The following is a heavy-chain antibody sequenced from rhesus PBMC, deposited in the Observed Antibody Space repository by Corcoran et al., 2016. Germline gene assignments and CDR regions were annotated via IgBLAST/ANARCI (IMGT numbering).Heavy chain of an antibody. J-gene: IGHJ6*01. Sequence: EVRLVESGGGLVQPGGSLRLSCAASGFTFSSYWMNWVRQAPGKGLEWVSAIYSSGGITDYADSVKGRFNISRDNSKNARSLQMNSLRAEDTAVYYCAKDRGYSWNNGGLDSWGQGVVVTVSS. CDR1: GFTFSSYW. V-gene: IGHV3S25*01. CDR3: AKDRGYSWNNGGLDS. CDR2: IYSSGGIT. D-gene: IGHD1-20*01.